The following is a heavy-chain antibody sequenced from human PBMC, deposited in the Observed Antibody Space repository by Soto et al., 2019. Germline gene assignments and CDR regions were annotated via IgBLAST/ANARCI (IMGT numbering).Heavy chain of an antibody. Sequence: QVQLVQSGAEVKKPGASVKVSCKASGYTFTSYGISWVRQAPGQGLEWMGWISAYNGNTNYAQKLQGRVTMTTDTYTSTAYMELRSLRSDDTAVYYCARDLDLHLPKLGYYFDYWGQGTLVTVSS. J-gene: IGHJ4*02. CDR3: ARDLDLHLPKLGYYFDY. CDR1: GYTFTSYG. V-gene: IGHV1-18*01. CDR2: ISAYNGNT. D-gene: IGHD1-7*01.